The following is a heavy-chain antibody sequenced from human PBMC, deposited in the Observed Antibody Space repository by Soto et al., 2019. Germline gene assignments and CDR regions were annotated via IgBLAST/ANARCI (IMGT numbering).Heavy chain of an antibody. J-gene: IGHJ4*02. D-gene: IGHD2-2*01. Sequence: HPGGSLRLSCAASGFTFSSYAMSWVRQAPGKRLEWVSAISGSGGSTYYADSVKGRFTISRDNSKNTLYLQMNSLRAEDTAVYYCSRRSTSCRAFVYWCQGPLVTVSS. V-gene: IGHV3-23*01. CDR2: ISGSGGST. CDR3: SRRSTSCRAFVY. CDR1: GFTFSSYA.